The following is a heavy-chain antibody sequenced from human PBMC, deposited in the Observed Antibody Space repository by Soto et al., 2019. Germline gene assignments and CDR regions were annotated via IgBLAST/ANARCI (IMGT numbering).Heavy chain of an antibody. D-gene: IGHD6-19*01. CDR3: ARDRGYINGWSDPRLDY. V-gene: IGHV1-18*01. CDR2: ISAYTGDI. Sequence: QVQLVQSGVEVKKPGASVKVSCKASGYTFTRYGLSWVRQTPGQGLEWMGCISAYTGDIDYTQKLEGRVTMTTDTSTRTAYMELRSLISDDTAVYYCARDRGYINGWSDPRLDYWGQGTLVTVSS. J-gene: IGHJ4*02. CDR1: GYTFTRYG.